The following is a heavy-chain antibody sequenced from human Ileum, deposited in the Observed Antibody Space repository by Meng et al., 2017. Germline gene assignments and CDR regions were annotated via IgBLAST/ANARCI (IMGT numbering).Heavy chain of an antibody. CDR3: VNMISSGFAGH. CDR1: GFTFSTYG. CDR2: ISGSGEST. V-gene: IGHV3-23*01. Sequence: GESLKISCAASGFTFSTYGMSWVRQAPGKGLEWLSLISGSGESTFYADSVKGRFTISRDNPKNTLFLQMNSLRAEDTAVYFCVNMISSGFAGHWGQGTLVTVSS. D-gene: IGHD6-19*01. J-gene: IGHJ4*02.